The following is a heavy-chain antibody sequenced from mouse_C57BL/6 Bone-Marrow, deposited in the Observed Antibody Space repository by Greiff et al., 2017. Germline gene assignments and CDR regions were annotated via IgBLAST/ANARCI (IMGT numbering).Heavy chain of an antibody. Sequence: QVHVKQSGAELVKPGASVKLSCTASGYTFTEYTIHWVKQRSGQGLEWIGWFYPGSGSIKYNEKFKDKATLTADKSSSTVYMELSRLTSEDSAVYFCARHEDGVLRYPWFAYWGQGTLVTVSA. CDR2: FYPGSGSI. CDR1: GYTFTEYT. V-gene: IGHV1-62-2*01. CDR3: ARHEDGVLRYPWFAY. J-gene: IGHJ3*01. D-gene: IGHD1-1*01.